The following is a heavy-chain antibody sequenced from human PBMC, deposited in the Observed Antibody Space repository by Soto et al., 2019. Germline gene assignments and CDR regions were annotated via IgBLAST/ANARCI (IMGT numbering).Heavy chain of an antibody. CDR1: GGSISSHY. CDR2: IYISGST. D-gene: IGHD3-22*01. V-gene: IGHV4-4*07. Sequence: PWETLSLTCSVSGGSISSHYWSWIRQPAGKGLEWIGLIYISGSTNHNPSLKSRVTMSVDTSKSQFSLKLSSVTAADTAVYYCAGYDSSGYYLDYWGQGTLVTVCS. J-gene: IGHJ4*02. CDR3: AGYDSSGYYLDY.